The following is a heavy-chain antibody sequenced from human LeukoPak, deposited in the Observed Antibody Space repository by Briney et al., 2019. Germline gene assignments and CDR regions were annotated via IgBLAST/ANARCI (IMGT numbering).Heavy chain of an antibody. J-gene: IGHJ4*02. CDR3: ATTTSVAARVDY. Sequence: SETLSLTCTVSGGSISSSRYFWAWLRQPPGKGLEWIGTIYYSGNTYYDPSLKSRITISADRSKNQFSLKLSSVTAADTAVYYCATTTSVAARVDYWGRGTLVTVSS. V-gene: IGHV4-39*01. CDR1: GGSISSSRYF. CDR2: IYYSGNT. D-gene: IGHD6-6*01.